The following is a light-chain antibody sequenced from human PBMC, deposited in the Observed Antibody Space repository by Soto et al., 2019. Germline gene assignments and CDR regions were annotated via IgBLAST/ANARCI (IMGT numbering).Light chain of an antibody. V-gene: IGLV2-14*01. CDR2: GVR. CDR1: ITDIGAYNY. J-gene: IGLJ1*01. CDR3: SSYTSSITPYV. Sequence: QSALTQPASVSGSPGQSITISCTGTITDIGAYNYVSWYQQHPGKAPKLLIYGVRSRPSGVSNRFSGSKSGNAAYLTISGLQADDEAEYYCSSYTSSITPYVFGTGTKLTVL.